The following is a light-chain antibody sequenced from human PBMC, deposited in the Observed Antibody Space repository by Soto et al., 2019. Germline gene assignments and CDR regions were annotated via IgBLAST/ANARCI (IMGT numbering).Light chain of an antibody. CDR3: QHYVTWPLT. Sequence: EIVMTQSPATLSVSPGVGATLSCRASQGIGDTLAWYQQKPGQTPRLLIYDTSIRATGVPARFSGSRSGAEFTLTISSLQSEDFAVYYCQHYVTWPLTFGGGTKVE. V-gene: IGKV3-15*01. CDR2: DTS. J-gene: IGKJ4*01. CDR1: QGIGDT.